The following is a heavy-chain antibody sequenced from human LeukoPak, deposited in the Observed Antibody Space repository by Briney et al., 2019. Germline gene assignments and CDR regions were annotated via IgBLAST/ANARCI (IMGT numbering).Heavy chain of an antibody. CDR3: ARDLQVGSGDY. V-gene: IGHV1-69*13. CDR1: GGTFSSYA. CDR2: IIPIFGTT. D-gene: IGHD1-26*01. Sequence: SVKLSCKASGGTFSSYAISWVRHAPGQGLEWMGGIIPIFGTTNYAQKYQGRVTITADEATSTAYMELSSLRSEDTAVYYCARDLQVGSGDYWGQGTLVTVSS. J-gene: IGHJ4*02.